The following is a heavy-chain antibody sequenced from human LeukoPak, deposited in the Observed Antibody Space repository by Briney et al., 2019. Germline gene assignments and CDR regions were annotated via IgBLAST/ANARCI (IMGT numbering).Heavy chain of an antibody. V-gene: IGHV4-34*01. CDR1: GGSFSGYY. Sequence: SETLSLTCAVYGGSFSGYYWSWIRQPPGKGLEWIGEINHSGSTNYNPSLKSRVTISVDTSKNQFSLKLSSVTAADTAVYYCARVGAGYCSSTSWYPPLIYYYMDVWGKGTTVTVSS. J-gene: IGHJ6*03. CDR3: ARVGAGYCSSTSWYPPLIYYYMDV. D-gene: IGHD2-2*01. CDR2: INHSGST.